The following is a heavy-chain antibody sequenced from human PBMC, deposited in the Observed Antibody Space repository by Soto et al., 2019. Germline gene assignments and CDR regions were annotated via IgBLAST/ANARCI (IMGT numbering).Heavy chain of an antibody. D-gene: IGHD2-2*02. Sequence: ASVKVSCKXSGYTFTSYAMHWVRQAPGQRLEWMGWINAGNGNTKYSQKFQGRVTITRDTSASTAYMELSSLRSEDTAVYYCASAYCSSTSCYTWWFDPWGQGTLVTVSS. V-gene: IGHV1-3*01. CDR1: GYTFTSYA. CDR3: ASAYCSSTSCYTWWFDP. J-gene: IGHJ5*02. CDR2: INAGNGNT.